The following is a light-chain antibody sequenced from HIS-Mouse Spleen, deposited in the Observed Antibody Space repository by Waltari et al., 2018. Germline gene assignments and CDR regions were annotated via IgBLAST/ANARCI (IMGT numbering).Light chain of an antibody. V-gene: IGKV1-9*01. Sequence: DIQLTQSPSFLSASVGDRVTIPCRASQGISSYLAWYQQKPRKAPKLLIYAASTLQSGVTSRFSGSGSGTEFTLTISSLQPEDFSTYYCQQLNSYPPTFGQGTKVEIK. CDR3: QQLNSYPPT. J-gene: IGKJ1*01. CDR1: QGISSY. CDR2: AAS.